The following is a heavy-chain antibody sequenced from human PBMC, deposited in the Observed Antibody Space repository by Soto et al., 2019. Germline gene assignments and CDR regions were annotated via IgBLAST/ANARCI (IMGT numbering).Heavy chain of an antibody. Sequence: GGSLRLSCAASGFTFSSYAMHWVRQAPGKGLEWVAVISYDGSNKYYADSVKGRFTISRDNSKNTLYLQMNSLRAEDTAVYYCARDLPEYSSGWYGPSNWFDPWGQGTLVTVSS. D-gene: IGHD6-19*01. V-gene: IGHV3-30-3*01. CDR1: GFTFSSYA. CDR2: ISYDGSNK. J-gene: IGHJ5*02. CDR3: ARDLPEYSSGWYGPSNWFDP.